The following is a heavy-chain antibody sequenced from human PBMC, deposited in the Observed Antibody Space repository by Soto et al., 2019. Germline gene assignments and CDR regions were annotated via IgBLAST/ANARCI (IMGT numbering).Heavy chain of an antibody. CDR3: ASWHEREHAYDV. CDR2: LYDVFGS. Sequence: DVQLVESGGGLIQPGESLRLSCAAFGLTVSGTKYVAWVRQAPGTGLEWVSALYDVFGSFYADSVKGRFTTSSDRSKSTVYLQMNALRPDDTAVYYCASWHEREHAYDVWGPGTTVIVSS. D-gene: IGHD1-1*01. CDR1: GLTVSGTKY. V-gene: IGHV3-53*01. J-gene: IGHJ3*01.